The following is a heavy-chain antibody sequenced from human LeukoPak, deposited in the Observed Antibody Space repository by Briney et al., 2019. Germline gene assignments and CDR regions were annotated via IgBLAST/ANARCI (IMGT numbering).Heavy chain of an antibody. CDR1: GYSFTSYW. D-gene: IGHD6-19*01. Sequence: GESLKISCQGSGYSFTSYWIGWVRQMPGKGLEWMGIIYPGDSDTRYSPSFQGQVTISADKSISTAYLQWSSLKSSDTAMYYCAREAGISVAGTPWFDPWGQGTLVTVSS. CDR2: IYPGDSDT. J-gene: IGHJ5*02. V-gene: IGHV5-51*01. CDR3: AREAGISVAGTPWFDP.